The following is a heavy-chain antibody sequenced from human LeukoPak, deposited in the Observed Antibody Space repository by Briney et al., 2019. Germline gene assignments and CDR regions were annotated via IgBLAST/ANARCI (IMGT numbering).Heavy chain of an antibody. V-gene: IGHV1-2*02. CDR1: GYTFTGYY. J-gene: IGHJ3*02. Sequence: ASVKVSCKASGYTFTGYYMHWVRQAPGQGLEWMGWINPNSGGTNYAQKFQGRVTMTRDTSISTAYMELSSLRSEDTAVYYCAREFVSGATQGAFDIWGQGTMVTVSS. CDR3: AREFVSGATQGAFDI. D-gene: IGHD5-12*01. CDR2: INPNSGGT.